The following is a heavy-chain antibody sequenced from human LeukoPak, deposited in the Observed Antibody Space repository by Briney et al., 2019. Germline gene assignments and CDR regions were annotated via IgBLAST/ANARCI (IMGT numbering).Heavy chain of an antibody. J-gene: IGHJ6*03. V-gene: IGHV4-34*01. CDR2: INHSGST. D-gene: IGHD3-9*01. Sequence: PSETLSLTCAAYGGSFSGYYWSWIRQPPGKGLEWIGEINHSGSTNYNPSLKSRVTISVDTSKNQFSLKLSSVTAADTAVYYCARVLTSGTLHYYYYYMDVWGKGTTVTVSS. CDR3: ARVLTSGTLHYYYYYMDV. CDR1: GGSFSGYY.